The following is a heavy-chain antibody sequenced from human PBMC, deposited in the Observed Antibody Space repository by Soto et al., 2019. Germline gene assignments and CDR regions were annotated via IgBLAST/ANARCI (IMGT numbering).Heavy chain of an antibody. J-gene: IGHJ4*02. CDR3: ARGPPFDY. Sequence: QEQLQESGPGLVKPSETLSLTCTVSGGAISSNFWSWIRQPAGEGLEWIGRIYSSGITHYNPSLESRVTMSVDTSKNQFSLKLSSVTAADTAVYFCARGPPFDYWGQGTLVTVSS. CDR1: GGAISSNF. V-gene: IGHV4-4*07. CDR2: IYSSGIT.